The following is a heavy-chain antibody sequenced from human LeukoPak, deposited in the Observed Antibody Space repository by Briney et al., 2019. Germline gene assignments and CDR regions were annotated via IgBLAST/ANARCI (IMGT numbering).Heavy chain of an antibody. CDR3: ARDQRVTGRPDIDY. D-gene: IGHD6-6*01. CDR2: ISSDGSSA. CDR1: GFTFSNHW. V-gene: IGHV3-74*03. Sequence: PGGSLRLSCAASGFTFSNHWMHWVRQTPGKGLGWVSRISSDGSSATYADSVKGRFTISRDNAKNTLYLQMNNLRAEDTAMYYCARDQRVTGRPDIDYWGQGTLVIVSS. J-gene: IGHJ4*02.